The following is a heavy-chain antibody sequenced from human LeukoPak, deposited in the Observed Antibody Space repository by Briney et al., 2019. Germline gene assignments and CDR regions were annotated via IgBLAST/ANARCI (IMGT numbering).Heavy chain of an antibody. CDR3: ARHPKETMVRGVIIGYFDY. CDR2: IYYSGST. D-gene: IGHD3-10*01. CDR1: GGSISSYY. V-gene: IGHV4-59*08. J-gene: IGHJ4*02. Sequence: PSETLSLTCTVSGGSISSYYWSWIRQPPGKGLEWIGYIYYSGSTNYNPSLKSRVTISVDTSKNQFSLKLSSVTAADTAVYYCARHPKETMVRGVIIGYFDYWGQGTLVTVSS.